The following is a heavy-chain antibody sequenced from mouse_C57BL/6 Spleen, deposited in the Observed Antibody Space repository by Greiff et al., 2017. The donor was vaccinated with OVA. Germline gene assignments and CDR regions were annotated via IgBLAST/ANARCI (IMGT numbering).Heavy chain of an antibody. J-gene: IGHJ3*01. CDR1: GFTFSDYG. D-gene: IGHD1-1*01. CDR2: ISSGSSTV. CDR3: ARPPITTVVAPLAY. V-gene: IGHV5-17*01. Sequence: EVHLVESGGGLVKPGGSLKLSCAASGFTFSDYGMHWVRQAPEKGLEWVAYISSGSSTVYSADTVKGRFTISRSNAKNTLFLQMTSLRSEDTAMYYCARPPITTVVAPLAYWGQGTLVTVSA.